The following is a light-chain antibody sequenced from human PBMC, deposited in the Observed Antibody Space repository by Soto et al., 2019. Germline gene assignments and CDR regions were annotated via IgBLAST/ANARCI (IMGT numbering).Light chain of an antibody. J-gene: IGLJ2*01. V-gene: IGLV2-14*01. CDR2: EVR. Sequence: QSVLTQPASVSGSPGQSITISCTGTSSDVGGYNYVSWYQQHPGKAPKLMIFEVRNRPSGVSNRFSGSKSGNTASLIISGLQAEDEADYYCSSYTGSNTLGNVVFGGGTKLTVL. CDR3: SSYTGSNTLGNVV. CDR1: SSDVGGYNY.